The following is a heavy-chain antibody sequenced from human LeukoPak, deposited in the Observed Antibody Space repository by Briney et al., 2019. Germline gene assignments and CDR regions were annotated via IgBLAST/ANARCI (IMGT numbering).Heavy chain of an antibody. Sequence: PSETLSLTCAVSGGSISSSNWWSWVRQPPGKGLEWIGYIYYSGSTNYNPSFKSRVTMSVDPSKNQFSLKLTSVTVADTATYYCVRQGTNSGYYLLDYWGQGHLVIVSS. V-gene: IGHV4-4*02. J-gene: IGHJ4*02. CDR3: VRQGTNSGYYLLDY. D-gene: IGHD3-22*01. CDR2: IYYSGST. CDR1: GGSISSSNW.